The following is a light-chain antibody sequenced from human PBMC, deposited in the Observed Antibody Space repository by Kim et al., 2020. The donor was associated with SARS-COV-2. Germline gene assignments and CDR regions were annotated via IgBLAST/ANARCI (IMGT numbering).Light chain of an antibody. CDR1: ANDIGKYDY. CDR2: DVN. V-gene: IGLV2-14*03. CDR3: RSFTRTNTYV. Sequence: GESITISCTGTANDIGKYDYGSWYQQRPGNAPKLIIYDVNNRPSGISSRFSGSKSGNTASLTVSELQAEDEASYYCRSFTRTNTYVFGPGTKVTVL. J-gene: IGLJ1*01.